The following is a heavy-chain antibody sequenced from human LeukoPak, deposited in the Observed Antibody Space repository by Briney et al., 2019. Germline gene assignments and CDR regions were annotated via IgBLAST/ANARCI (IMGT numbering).Heavy chain of an antibody. J-gene: IGHJ4*02. CDR2: MSYDGSNK. CDR1: GFTFSSYA. V-gene: IGHV3-30-3*01. Sequence: GGSLRLSCAASGFTFSSYAMHWVRQAPGKGLEWVAVMSYDGSNKYYADSVKGRFTISRDNSKNTLYLQMNSLRAEDTAVYYCARDNWLPHLIFVYWAREPWSPSPQ. CDR3: ARDNWLPHLIFVY. D-gene: IGHD1-20*01.